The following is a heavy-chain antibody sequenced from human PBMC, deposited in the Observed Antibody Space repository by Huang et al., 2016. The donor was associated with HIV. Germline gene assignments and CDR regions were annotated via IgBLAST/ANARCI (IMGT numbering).Heavy chain of an antibody. D-gene: IGHD6-19*01. CDR3: ARNQWLDY. CDR2: ISSDTDHI. V-gene: IGHV3-21*02. CDR1: GFNFNSYT. Sequence: EVQLVESGGGLVKRGGSLSLSCSASGFNFNSYTMNWVRQAPGKGRAWVSSISSDTDHIYYTDAVKGRFTIARDDAKKSLYLHMNGLRADDTAVYYCARNQWLDYWGQGTLVTVS. J-gene: IGHJ4*02.